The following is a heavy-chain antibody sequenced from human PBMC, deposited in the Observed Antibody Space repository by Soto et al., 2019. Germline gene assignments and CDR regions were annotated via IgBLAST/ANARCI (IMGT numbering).Heavy chain of an antibody. Sequence: SETLSLTCIVSGASMITDNYFWVWIRQSPRRGLELIGSISYSGRTYDNPSLQSRVTISIDASKNQVSLKLTSVTTADTAVYYCARRRASDYGGKHPPYYFDRSGLGAFGTVSA. J-gene: IGHJ4*02. CDR2: ISYSGRT. V-gene: IGHV4-39*01. CDR3: ARRRASDYGGKHPPYYFDR. CDR1: GASMITDNYF. D-gene: IGHD4-17*01.